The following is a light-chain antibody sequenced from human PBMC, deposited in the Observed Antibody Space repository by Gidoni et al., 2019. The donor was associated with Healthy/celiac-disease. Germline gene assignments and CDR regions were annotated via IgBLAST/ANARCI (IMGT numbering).Light chain of an antibody. V-gene: IGKV3-20*01. CDR3: QQYGAPPLT. CDR2: DAS. CDR1: QTVSAHF. Sequence: IRLTQFPGTLSVSPGERATLFCRATQTVSAHFLAWYQQNPGQPPTLLIYDASRRATGVPDRFSGSGSGTDFSLTINRLQTEDSALYYCQQYGAPPLTFXGXTRVEI. J-gene: IGKJ4*01.